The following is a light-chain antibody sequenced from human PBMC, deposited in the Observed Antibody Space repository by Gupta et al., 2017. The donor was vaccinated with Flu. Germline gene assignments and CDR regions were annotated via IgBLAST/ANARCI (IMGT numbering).Light chain of an antibody. Sequence: EIVMTQPPATLSVSPGERATLSCRANQSVSSNLAWYQQKPGQAPRHLIYGASTRATAIPARVSGSGSAREFTLTIISRLSEEFAVYYCQLKNNCPRAFGPGTKVEIK. CDR1: QSVSSN. CDR2: GAS. J-gene: IGKJ1*01. CDR3: QLKNNCPRA. V-gene: IGKV3-15*01.